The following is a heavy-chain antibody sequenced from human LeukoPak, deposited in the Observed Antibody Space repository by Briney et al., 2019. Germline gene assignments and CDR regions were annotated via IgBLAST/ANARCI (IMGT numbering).Heavy chain of an antibody. Sequence: GGSLRLSCAASGFTFSNYGMHWVRQAPGKGLEWVAVIWYDGSNKIYADSVKGRFTISRDNSRNTLYLQMNSLRAEDTAVYYCARDSRIDAFDIWGQGTMVTVS. D-gene: IGHD6-13*01. J-gene: IGHJ3*02. CDR2: IWYDGSNK. CDR1: GFTFSNYG. CDR3: ARDSRIDAFDI. V-gene: IGHV3-33*01.